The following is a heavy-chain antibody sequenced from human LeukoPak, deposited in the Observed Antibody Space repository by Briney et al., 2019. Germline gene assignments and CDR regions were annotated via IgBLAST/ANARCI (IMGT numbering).Heavy chain of an antibody. CDR3: ARGSSSGWYGGWFDP. CDR2: IYYSGST. J-gene: IGHJ5*02. CDR1: GGSISSYY. D-gene: IGHD6-19*01. V-gene: IGHV4-39*01. Sequence: SETLSLTCTVSGGSISSYYWGWIRQPPGKGLEWIGSIYYSGSTYYNPSLKSRVTISVDTSKNQFSLKLSSVTAADTAVYYCARGSSSGWYGGWFDPWGQGTLVTVSS.